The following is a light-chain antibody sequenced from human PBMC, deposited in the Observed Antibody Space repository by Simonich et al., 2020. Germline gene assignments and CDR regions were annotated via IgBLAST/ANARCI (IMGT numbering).Light chain of an antibody. J-gene: IGLJ3*02. V-gene: IGLV8-61*01. CDR3: VLYMGSGIWV. CDR2: STN. Sequence: QTVVTQEPSFSVSPGGTVTLTCGLSSGSFSTSYYPSWYQQTPGQAPRTLIYSTNTRSSGVPDRFSGSIRGNKAALTITGAQADDESDYYCVLYMGSGIWVFGGGTKLTVL. CDR1: SGSFSTSYY.